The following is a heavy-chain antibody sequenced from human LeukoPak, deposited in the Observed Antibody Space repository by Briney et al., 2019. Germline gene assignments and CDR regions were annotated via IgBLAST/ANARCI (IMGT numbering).Heavy chain of an antibody. CDR1: GFTFSSYA. Sequence: GGSVSLSCAASGFTFSSYAMQGVREARGKGVEGGAVISYDGSNKYYADSVKGRFTISRDNSKNTLYLQMNSLSAEDTAVYYCARAPSYDILTGYYPAWGQGTLVTVSS. J-gene: IGHJ5*02. CDR2: ISYDGSNK. D-gene: IGHD3-9*01. CDR3: ARAPSYDILTGYYPA. V-gene: IGHV3-30*04.